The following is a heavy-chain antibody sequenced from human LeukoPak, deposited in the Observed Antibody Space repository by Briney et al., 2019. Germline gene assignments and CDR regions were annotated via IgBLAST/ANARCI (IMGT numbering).Heavy chain of an antibody. CDR1: GGSISSSSYY. CDR3: ARWPLRTDFDY. J-gene: IGHJ4*02. D-gene: IGHD2-2*01. CDR2: IYYSGST. Sequence: SETLSLTCTASGGSISSSSYYWGWIRQPPGKGLEWIGSIYYSGSTYYNPSLKSRVTISVDTSKNQFSLNLRSVTAADTAVYYCARWPLRTDFDYWGQGTLVTVSS. V-gene: IGHV4-39*01.